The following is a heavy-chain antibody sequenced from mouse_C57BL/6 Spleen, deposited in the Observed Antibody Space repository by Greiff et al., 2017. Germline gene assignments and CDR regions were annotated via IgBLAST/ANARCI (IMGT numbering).Heavy chain of an antibody. J-gene: IGHJ4*01. CDR2: INPSSGYT. CDR3: ASTTVVAYYYSMDC. V-gene: IGHV1-4*01. CDR1: GYTFTSYT. D-gene: IGHD1-1*01. Sequence: VQGVESGAELARPGASVKMSCKASGYTFTSYTMHWVKQRPGQGLECIGYINPSSGYTKYNQKFKDKATLTADKSSSTAYMQLSSLTSDDSAVYYCASTTVVAYYYSMDCWGQGTSVTVSS.